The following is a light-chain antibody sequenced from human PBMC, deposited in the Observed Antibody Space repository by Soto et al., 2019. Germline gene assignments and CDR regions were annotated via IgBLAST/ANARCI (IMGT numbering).Light chain of an antibody. CDR2: DVT. J-gene: IGLJ2*01. V-gene: IGLV2-11*01. CDR1: SSDVGAYNY. Sequence: QSALTQPRSVSGSPGQSVTISCTGTSSDVGAYNYVSWYQQYPGKAPKLLIYDVTKRPSGVPDRFSGSKSGNTASLTISGLQAEDEADSYCCSYPSLFGGGTQLTVL. CDR3: CSYPSL.